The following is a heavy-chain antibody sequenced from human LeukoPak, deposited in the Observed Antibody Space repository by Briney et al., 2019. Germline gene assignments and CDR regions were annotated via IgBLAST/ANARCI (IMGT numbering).Heavy chain of an antibody. CDR1: GFTFSSYS. CDR3: ARELGVVVPAAID. V-gene: IGHV3-21*01. Sequence: GGSLRLSCAASGFTFSSYSMNWVRQAPGKGLEWVSSISSSSSYIYYADSVKGRFTISRDNAKNSLYLQMNNLRAEDTAVYYCARELGVVVPAAIDWGQGTLVTVSS. J-gene: IGHJ4*02. CDR2: ISSSSSYI. D-gene: IGHD2-2*02.